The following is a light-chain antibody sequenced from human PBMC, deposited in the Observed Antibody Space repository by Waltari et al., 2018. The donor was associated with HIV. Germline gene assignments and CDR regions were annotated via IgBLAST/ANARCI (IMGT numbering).Light chain of an antibody. CDR1: QDISSR. V-gene: IGKV1-9*01. Sequence: DIQLTQSPSFLSASVGDRVTITCRASQDISSRLGWFQQKPGKAPNLLIYDASNLQGGVPSRFSGSGSGTEFTLTISSLQPEDFATYYCQQLNSHFPFTFGGGTKVEIK. CDR3: QQLNSHFPFT. CDR2: DAS. J-gene: IGKJ4*01.